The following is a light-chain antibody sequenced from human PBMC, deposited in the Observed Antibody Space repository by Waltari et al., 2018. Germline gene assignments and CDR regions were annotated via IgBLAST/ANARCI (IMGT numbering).Light chain of an antibody. J-gene: IGKJ1*01. CDR2: HAS. CDR1: QGVGKY. V-gene: IGKV3-20*01. Sequence: EIVLTQSPGTLSLSPGERATLSCRASQGVGKYLAWYQQRPGQAPRLLLYHASIRATGIPDRFSGSGYGTDFILTISRLETEDFAVYYCQKYDFLPATFGQGTTVEIK. CDR3: QKYDFLPAT.